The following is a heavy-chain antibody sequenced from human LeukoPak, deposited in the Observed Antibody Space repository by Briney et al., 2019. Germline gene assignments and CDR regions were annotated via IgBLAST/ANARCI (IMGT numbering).Heavy chain of an antibody. CDR3: ARGTYSSGWSLGFDP. V-gene: IGHV4-31*03. CDR1: GGPISSGGYF. D-gene: IGHD6-19*01. Sequence: SETLSLTCTVSGGPISSGGYFWSWIRQHPGKGLEWIGYIYYGGSTYYNPSLKSRLTISVDTSENQFSLRLTSVTAADTAVYYCARGTYSSGWSLGFDPWGQGTLVTVSS. CDR2: IYYGGST. J-gene: IGHJ5*02.